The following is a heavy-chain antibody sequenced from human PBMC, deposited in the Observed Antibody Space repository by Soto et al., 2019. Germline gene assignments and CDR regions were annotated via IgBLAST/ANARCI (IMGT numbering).Heavy chain of an antibody. V-gene: IGHV4-31*03. D-gene: IGHD2-2*01. CDR2: IDYSGST. Sequence: QVQLQESGPGLVKPSQTLSLTCTVSVGSISSGGYYWSWIRQHPGKGLEWIGYIDYSGSTYYNPSLKSRVTIAGDTSKHQFSLKLSSVTAADTAVYYCARGRSSTSPYPIGYWGQGTLVTVSS. CDR3: ARGRSSTSPYPIGY. CDR1: VGSISSGGYY. J-gene: IGHJ4*02.